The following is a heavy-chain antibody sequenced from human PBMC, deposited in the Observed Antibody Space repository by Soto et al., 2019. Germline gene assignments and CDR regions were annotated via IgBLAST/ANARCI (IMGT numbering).Heavy chain of an antibody. CDR3: ARDYMVRGVMRWFDP. CDR1: GGSISSSNW. D-gene: IGHD3-10*01. Sequence: QVQLQESGPGLVKASGTLSLTCAVSGGSISSSNWWSWVRQPPGKGLEWIGEIYHSGSTNYNPSLKSRVTISVDKSKNQFSLTLSSVTAADTAVYYCARDYMVRGVMRWFDPWGQGTLVTVSS. CDR2: IYHSGST. V-gene: IGHV4-4*02. J-gene: IGHJ5*02.